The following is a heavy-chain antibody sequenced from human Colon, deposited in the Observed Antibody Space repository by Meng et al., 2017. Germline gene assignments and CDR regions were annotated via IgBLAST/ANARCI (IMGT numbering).Heavy chain of an antibody. J-gene: IGHJ4*02. CDR2: IYHTGRI. D-gene: IGHD4-17*01. CDR3: VRQTLSEYRDSVYFDY. V-gene: IGHV4-4*02. CDR1: GGSFSSDNC. Sequence: QVQLQESGPGLVKPSGTLSLTCAVSGGSFSSDNCWSWVRQSPGRGLEWIAEIYHTGRINYNPSLKSRLTISLDKSKIQFSLKLSSVTAADTAVYYCVRQTLSEYRDSVYFDYWGQGTLVTVSS.